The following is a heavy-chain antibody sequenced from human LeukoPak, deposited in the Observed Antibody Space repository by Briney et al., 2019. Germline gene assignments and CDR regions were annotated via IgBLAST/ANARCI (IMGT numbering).Heavy chain of an antibody. D-gene: IGHD3-10*01. CDR1: GFTFSSYA. Sequence: GGSPRLSCAASGFTFSSYAMSWVRQTPGKGLEWVSAISGSGGSTYYADSVRGRFTISRDNSKNTLYLQMNSLRAEDTAVYYCAKDQDYYGSGVFDYWGQGTLVTVSS. J-gene: IGHJ4*02. CDR2: ISGSGGST. V-gene: IGHV3-23*01. CDR3: AKDQDYYGSGVFDY.